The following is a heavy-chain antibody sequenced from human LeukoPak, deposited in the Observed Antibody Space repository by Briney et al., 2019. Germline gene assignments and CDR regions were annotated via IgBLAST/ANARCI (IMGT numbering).Heavy chain of an antibody. J-gene: IGHJ5*02. D-gene: IGHD5-24*01. CDR1: GYTFTGYY. CDR2: INPNSGGT. Sequence: ASVKVSCKASGYTFTGYYMHWARQAPGQGLERMGWINPNSGGTNYAQKFQGRVTMTRDTSISTAYMELSRLRSDDTAVYYCARDMRDGFNWFDPWGQGTLVTVSS. V-gene: IGHV1-2*02. CDR3: ARDMRDGFNWFDP.